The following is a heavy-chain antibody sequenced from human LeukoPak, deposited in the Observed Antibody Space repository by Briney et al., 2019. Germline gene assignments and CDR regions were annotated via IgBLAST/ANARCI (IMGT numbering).Heavy chain of an antibody. CDR2: INPSGGST. Sequence: ASVKVSCKASGYTFTISYMHCVRQAPGQGLEWMGIINPSGGSTSYAQKFQGRVTMTRDTSRSTVYMELSSRRSEDTAVYYCARGPVVVTAISPLGDYWGQGTLVTVSS. V-gene: IGHV1-46*01. D-gene: IGHD2-21*02. CDR3: ARGPVVVTAISPLGDY. CDR1: GYTFTISY. J-gene: IGHJ4*02.